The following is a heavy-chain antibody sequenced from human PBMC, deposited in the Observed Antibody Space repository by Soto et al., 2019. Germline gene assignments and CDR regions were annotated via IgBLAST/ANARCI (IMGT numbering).Heavy chain of an antibody. CDR3: ARDYCSGGSCYRYYYYYYGMDV. CDR2: IWYDGSNK. D-gene: IGHD2-15*01. V-gene: IGHV3-33*01. Sequence: GGSLRLSCAASGFTFSSYGMHWVRQAPGKGLEWVAVIWYDGSNKYYADSVKGRFTISRDNSKNTLYLQMNSLRAEDTAVYYCARDYCSGGSCYRYYYYYYGMDVWGQGTTVTVSS. J-gene: IGHJ6*02. CDR1: GFTFSSYG.